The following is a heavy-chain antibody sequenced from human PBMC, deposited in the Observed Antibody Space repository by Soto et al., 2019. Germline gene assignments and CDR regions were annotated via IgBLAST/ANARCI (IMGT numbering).Heavy chain of an antibody. CDR2: IIPIFGTA. Sequence: ASVKVSCKASGGTFSSYAISWVRQAPGQGLEWMGGIIPIFGTANYAQKFQGRVTITADKSTSTAYMELSSLRSEDTAVYYCARAYDFWSGDYLGDYYYYGMDVWGQGTTVTVYS. V-gene: IGHV1-69*06. CDR3: ARAYDFWSGDYLGDYYYYGMDV. CDR1: GGTFSSYA. J-gene: IGHJ6*02. D-gene: IGHD3-3*01.